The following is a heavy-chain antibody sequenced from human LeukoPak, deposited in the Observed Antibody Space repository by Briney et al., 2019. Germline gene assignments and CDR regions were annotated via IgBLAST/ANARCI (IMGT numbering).Heavy chain of an antibody. CDR1: GYSFTSYW. Sequence: GESLKISCMDSGYSFTSYWIDWVRQMPGKGLEWMGSIYPGDSDTRYSPSFQGQVTISADKSISTAYLQWRGLKASDTAMYYCARLGTAVVARFFDNWGQGTLVTVSS. J-gene: IGHJ4*02. CDR3: ARLGTAVVARFFDN. CDR2: IYPGDSDT. D-gene: IGHD5-18*01. V-gene: IGHV5-51*01.